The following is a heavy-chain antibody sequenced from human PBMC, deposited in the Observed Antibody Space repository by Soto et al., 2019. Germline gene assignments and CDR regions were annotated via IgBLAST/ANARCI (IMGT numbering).Heavy chain of an antibody. CDR2: MNAGVGNT. Sequence: HVELVQSGADVKKPGASVTISCKASGYTFTDYALYWVRQAPGQRLEWMGWMNAGVGNTLYSQKFQGMITITRDTSASTAYMELNSLKSEDTAIYYCARDTGYTFGSLNYWGPGTLVTVSS. CDR3: ARDTGYTFGSLNY. J-gene: IGHJ4*02. V-gene: IGHV1-3*01. CDR1: GYTFTDYA. D-gene: IGHD5-18*01.